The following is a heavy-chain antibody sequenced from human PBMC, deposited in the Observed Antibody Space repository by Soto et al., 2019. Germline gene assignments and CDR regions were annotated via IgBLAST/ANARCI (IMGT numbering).Heavy chain of an antibody. V-gene: IGHV3-23*01. CDR1: GFTFSNYA. Sequence: EVQLLESGGGLVQPGGSLRLSCAASGFTFSNYAMSWVRQAPGKGLEWVSGLTGSGGATYYADSVKGRLTISRDNSNKSLYLQMNSLRAEDTAVYYCAKEGSVTAALDYWGQGILVTVSS. J-gene: IGHJ4*02. CDR3: AKEGSVTAALDY. CDR2: LTGSGGAT. D-gene: IGHD6-13*01.